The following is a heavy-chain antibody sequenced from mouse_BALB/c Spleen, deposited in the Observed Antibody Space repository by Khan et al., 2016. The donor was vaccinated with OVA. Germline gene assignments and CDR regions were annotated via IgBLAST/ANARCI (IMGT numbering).Heavy chain of an antibody. V-gene: IGHV5-12*02. CDR2: ISNRGSTT. Sequence: EVELVESGGGLVQPGGSLTLSCPTSGFTFSDYYMYWVRQTPEKRLEWVAYISNRGSTTYYPDNVRGRLTISRDNANNTLYLQMSRLRSEDTAMYYCAREGDDGGLAYWGQVTLVTVSA. CDR3: AREGDDGGLAY. J-gene: IGHJ3*01. CDR1: GFTFSDYY. D-gene: IGHD2-3*01.